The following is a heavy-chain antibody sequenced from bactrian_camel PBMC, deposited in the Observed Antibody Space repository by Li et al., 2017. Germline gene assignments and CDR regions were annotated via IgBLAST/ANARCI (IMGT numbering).Heavy chain of an antibody. J-gene: IGHJ4*01. CDR2: ISSGGSST. Sequence: DVQLVESGGGSVQAGGTLRLSCVASGFTFSSYDMSWVRQAPGKGLEWVSDISSGGSSTYYADSVKGRATISRDNAKNTLLLQIDSLKTEDTAVYYCAADVPQIHGGYVYWGQGTQVTVS. D-gene: IGHD1*01. V-gene: IGHV3S40*01. CDR1: GFTFSSYD. CDR3: AADVPQIHGGYVY.